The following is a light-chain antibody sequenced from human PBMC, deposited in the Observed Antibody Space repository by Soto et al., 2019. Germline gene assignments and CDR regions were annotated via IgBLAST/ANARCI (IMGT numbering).Light chain of an antibody. CDR1: QSVSSY. CDR2: DAS. V-gene: IGKV3-11*01. J-gene: IGKJ1*01. Sequence: EIVLTQSPATLSLSPGERATLYFSASQSVSSYLAWYQQKPGQAPRLLIYDASNRATGIPARFSGSGSGTDFTLTISSLEPEDFAVYYCQQRSNWRWTFGQGTKVDIK. CDR3: QQRSNWRWT.